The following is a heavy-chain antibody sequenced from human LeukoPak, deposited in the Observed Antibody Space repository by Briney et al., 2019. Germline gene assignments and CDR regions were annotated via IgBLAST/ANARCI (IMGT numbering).Heavy chain of an antibody. CDR2: IYYSGST. CDR3: ARAWGVKSYYNVRDAFDI. CDR1: GGSISSYY. V-gene: IGHV4-59*01. Sequence: SETLSRTCTVSGGSISSYYWSWIRQPPGKGLEWIGYIYYSGSTNYNPSLKSRVTISVDTSKNQFSLKLSSVTAADTAVYYCARAWGVKSYYNVRDAFDIWGQGTMVTVSS. D-gene: IGHD3-10*01. J-gene: IGHJ3*02.